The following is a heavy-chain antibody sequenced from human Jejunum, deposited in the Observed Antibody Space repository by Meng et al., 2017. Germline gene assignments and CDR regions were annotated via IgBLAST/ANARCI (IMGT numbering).Heavy chain of an antibody. D-gene: IGHD2-15*01. Sequence: SETLSLTCTVSGASISSGGFYWSWIRQPAGEGLEWIGRIYTSGSTNYNPSLKSRVTISVDTSKNQFSLKLSSVTAADTAVYYCARGCSGGSCSSGYGMDVWGQGTTVTVSS. CDR2: IYTSGST. J-gene: IGHJ6*02. CDR1: GASISSGGFY. CDR3: ARGCSGGSCSSGYGMDV. V-gene: IGHV4-61*02.